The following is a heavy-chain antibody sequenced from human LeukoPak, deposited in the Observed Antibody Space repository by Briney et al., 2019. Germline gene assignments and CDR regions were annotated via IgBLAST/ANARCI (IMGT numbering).Heavy chain of an antibody. CDR2: ISGSGDTT. V-gene: IGHV3-23*01. Sequence: GGSLRLSCAASGFTFSSYAMSWVRQAPGKGLERVSAISGSGDTTYYADSVKGRFTTSRDNSKNTLYLHLNSLRAEDTAIYYCAKRDHSSSPSSVRYFDYWGQGTLVTVSS. J-gene: IGHJ4*02. D-gene: IGHD6-6*01. CDR3: AKRDHSSSPSSVRYFDY. CDR1: GFTFSSYA.